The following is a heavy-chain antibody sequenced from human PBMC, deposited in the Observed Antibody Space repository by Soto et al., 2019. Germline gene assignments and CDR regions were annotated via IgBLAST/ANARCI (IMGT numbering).Heavy chain of an antibody. Sequence: GGSLRLSCAASGFTFSSYGMHWVRQAPGKGLEWVAVIWYDGSNKYYADSVKGRFTISRDNSKNTLYLQMNSLRAEDTAVYYCARAYKTVTTLYNWFHPWGQGTLVTVSS. CDR3: ARAYKTVTTLYNWFHP. CDR2: IWYDGSNK. D-gene: IGHD4-17*01. CDR1: GFTFSSYG. J-gene: IGHJ5*02. V-gene: IGHV3-33*01.